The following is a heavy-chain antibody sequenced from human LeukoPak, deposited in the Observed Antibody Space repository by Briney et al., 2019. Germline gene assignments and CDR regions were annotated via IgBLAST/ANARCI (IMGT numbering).Heavy chain of an antibody. CDR2: ISPGDSDT. V-gene: IGHV5-51*01. CDR3: ARRIIVPAATWDYMDV. CDR1: GYSFTTYW. D-gene: IGHD2-2*01. Sequence: GESLKISCKASGYSFTTYWIGWVRQMPGKGLEWMGIISPGDSDTRYSPSFQGQVTISADKSISTAYLQWSSLRASDTAMYYCARRIIVPAATWDYMDVWGKGTTVTVSS. J-gene: IGHJ6*03.